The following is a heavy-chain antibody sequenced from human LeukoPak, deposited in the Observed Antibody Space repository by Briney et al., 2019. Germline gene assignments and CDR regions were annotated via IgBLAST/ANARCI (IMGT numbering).Heavy chain of an antibody. D-gene: IGHD5-18*01. J-gene: IGHJ4*02. CDR2: IKQDGSEK. CDR3: ASLDTAMVNGDY. V-gene: IGHV3-7*01. CDR1: GITFSSYW. Sequence: GGSLRLSCSASGITFSSYWMSWVRQAPGKGLEWVANIKQDGSEKNYVDSVKGRFTISRDNAKNSLYLQMNSLRAEDTAMYYCASLDTAMVNGDYWGQGTLVTVSS.